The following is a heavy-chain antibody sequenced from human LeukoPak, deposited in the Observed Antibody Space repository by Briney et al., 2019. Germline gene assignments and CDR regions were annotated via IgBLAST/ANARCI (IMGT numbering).Heavy chain of an antibody. D-gene: IGHD1-26*01. CDR3: VVVAGSYTSHIPSFDY. CDR1: GFTFSSYG. CDR2: IRYDGSNK. V-gene: IGHV3-30*02. J-gene: IGHJ4*02. Sequence: GGSLRLSCAASGFTFSSYGMHWVRQAPGKGLEWVAFIRYDGSNKYYADSVKGRFTISRDNSKNTLYLQMNSLRAEDTAVYYCVVVAGSYTSHIPSFDYWGQGTLVTVSS.